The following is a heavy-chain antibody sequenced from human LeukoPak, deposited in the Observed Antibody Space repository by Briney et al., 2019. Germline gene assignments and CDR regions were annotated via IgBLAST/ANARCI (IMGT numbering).Heavy chain of an antibody. CDR2: INWNGGST. V-gene: IGHV3-20*04. J-gene: IGHJ3*02. D-gene: IGHD5-24*01. Sequence: GGSLRLSCAASGFTFDDYGMSWVRQAPGKGLEWVSGINWNGGSTGYADSVKGRFTISRDNAKNSLYLQMNSMRAEDTAVYYCARDPLEMATIGGAFDIWGQGTMVTVSS. CDR1: GFTFDDYG. CDR3: ARDPLEMATIGGAFDI.